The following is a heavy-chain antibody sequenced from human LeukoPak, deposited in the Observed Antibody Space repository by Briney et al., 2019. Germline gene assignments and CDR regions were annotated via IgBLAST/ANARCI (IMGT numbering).Heavy chain of an antibody. CDR1: GGTFTSYA. J-gene: IGHJ3*02. CDR3: ARASGVVTSRGEAFDI. V-gene: IGHV1-69*04. Sequence: GASGKLSCKASGGTFTSYAISLVRQAPGQGLEWMGMIIPILGIANYAQTFQGRVTITADKATRTDYMELSSMRSEDTAVYYCARASGVVTSRGEAFDIWGPGTMVTVSS. CDR2: IIPILGIA. D-gene: IGHD2-21*02.